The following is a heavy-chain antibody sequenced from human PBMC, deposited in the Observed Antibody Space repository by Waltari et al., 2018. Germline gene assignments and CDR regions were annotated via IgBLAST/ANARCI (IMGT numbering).Heavy chain of an antibody. J-gene: IGHJ4*02. V-gene: IGHV3-53*01. D-gene: IGHD3-10*01. CDR3: ARGHRGSRPL. CDR2: IYGGGMA. CDR1: GFPGRSDS. Sequence: EVRLVESGGDLVQPGGSLSLSCAASGFPGRSDSMHWLRKAPGKGLEWVSVIYGGGMANDTDSVKGRFIVSRDNSRNTLYLQMNGLRADDTAIYYCARGHRGSRPLWGQGTLVTVSS.